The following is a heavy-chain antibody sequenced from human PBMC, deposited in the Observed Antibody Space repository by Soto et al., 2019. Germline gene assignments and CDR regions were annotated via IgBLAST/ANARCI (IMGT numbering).Heavy chain of an antibody. CDR1: GFTFSSYS. CDR2: ISSSSSYI. Sequence: PGGSLRLSCAASGFTFSSYSMNWVRQAPGKGLEWVSSISSSSSYIYYADSEKGRFTISRDNAKNSLYLQMNSLRAEDTAVYYCSRDPEDIVVVVAATLNWFDPWGQGTLVTVSS. J-gene: IGHJ5*02. CDR3: SRDPEDIVVVVAATLNWFDP. V-gene: IGHV3-21*01. D-gene: IGHD2-15*01.